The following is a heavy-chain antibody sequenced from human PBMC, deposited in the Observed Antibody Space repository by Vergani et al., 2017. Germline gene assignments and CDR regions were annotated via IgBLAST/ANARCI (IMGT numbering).Heavy chain of an antibody. CDR3: AKVNHYCSSTSCYFDY. D-gene: IGHD2-2*01. V-gene: IGHV3-9*01. Sequence: EVQLVESGGGLVKPGGSLRLSCAASGFTFDDYAMHWVRQAPGKGLEWVSGISWNSGSIGYADSVKGRFTISRDNAKNSLYLQMNSLRAEDTALYYCAKVNHYCSSTSCYFDYWGQGTLVTVSS. CDR2: ISWNSGSI. CDR1: GFTFDDYA. J-gene: IGHJ4*02.